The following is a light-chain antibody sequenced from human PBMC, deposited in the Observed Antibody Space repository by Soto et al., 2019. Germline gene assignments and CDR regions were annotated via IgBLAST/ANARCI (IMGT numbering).Light chain of an antibody. CDR1: QSISTY. CDR2: AAS. Sequence: DIQMTQSPSSLSASVGDRVTITCRASQSISTYLNWYQQKPGKAPKLLISAASSLQSGVPSRFSGSGSGTDFTLTISSLPPEDFATYYCQQSYSTQYTFGQGTKVDIK. CDR3: QQSYSTQYT. V-gene: IGKV1-39*01. J-gene: IGKJ2*01.